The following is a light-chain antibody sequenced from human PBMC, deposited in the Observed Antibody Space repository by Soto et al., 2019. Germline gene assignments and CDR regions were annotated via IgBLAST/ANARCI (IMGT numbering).Light chain of an antibody. Sequence: DIQMTQSPSSVSASVGDRVTISCRASQAIDSWLAWYQQKPGEAPKHLIFTGSLLHSGVPPRFSGSGSGTDFTLTISSLQPEDFATYYCQQTLSFPPTFGQGTKVDIK. CDR1: QAIDSW. V-gene: IGKV1-12*01. CDR3: QQTLSFPPT. CDR2: TGS. J-gene: IGKJ1*01.